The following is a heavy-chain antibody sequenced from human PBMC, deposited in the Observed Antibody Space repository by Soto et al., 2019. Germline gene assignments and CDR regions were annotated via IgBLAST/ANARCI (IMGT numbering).Heavy chain of an antibody. V-gene: IGHV4-31*03. CDR1: GGSISSGDYY. D-gene: IGHD5-18*01. J-gene: IGHJ4*02. CDR2: IYYSGST. Sequence: SETLSLTCTVSGGSISSGDYYWSWIRQHPGKGLEWIGYIYYSGSTYYNPSLKSRVTISVDTSKNQFSLKLSSVTAEDTAVYYCARDGGYSYGPFDYWGQGTLVTVSS. CDR3: ARDGGYSYGPFDY.